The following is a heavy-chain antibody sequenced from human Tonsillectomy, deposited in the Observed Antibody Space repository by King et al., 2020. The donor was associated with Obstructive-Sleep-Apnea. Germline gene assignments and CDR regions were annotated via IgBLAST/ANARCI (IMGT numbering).Heavy chain of an antibody. Sequence: EKQLVQSGGGSVQPGRSLRLSCAASGFTFDENGMHWVRQVPGKGLEWVSGISWNSGRIGYADSVKGRFTISRDNAKNSLYLQMNSLRTEDTALYYCAKGAYFGGDFFEYWGQGTLVIVSS. CDR1: GFTFDENG. V-gene: IGHV3-9*01. CDR2: ISWNSGRI. D-gene: IGHD3-10*01. CDR3: AKGAYFGGDFFEY. J-gene: IGHJ4*02.